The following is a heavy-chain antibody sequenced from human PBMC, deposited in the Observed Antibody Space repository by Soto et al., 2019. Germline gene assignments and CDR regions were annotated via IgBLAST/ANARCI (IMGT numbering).Heavy chain of an antibody. CDR3: AKDRLYSSGWSDY. CDR2: ISYDGSNK. D-gene: IGHD6-19*01. Sequence: GGSLRLSCAASGFTFSSYGMHWVRQAPGKGLEWVAVISYDGSNKYYADSVKGRFTISRDNSKNTLYLQMNSLRAEDTAVYYCAKDRLYSSGWSDYWGQGTLVTVSS. J-gene: IGHJ4*02. V-gene: IGHV3-30*18. CDR1: GFTFSSYG.